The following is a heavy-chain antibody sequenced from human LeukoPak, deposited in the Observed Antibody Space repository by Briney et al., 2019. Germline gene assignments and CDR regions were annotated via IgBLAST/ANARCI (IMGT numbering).Heavy chain of an antibody. V-gene: IGHV3-30*04. CDR3: ARSFATSCYYMDV. CDR2: ISYDGSNK. J-gene: IGHJ6*03. Sequence: GGSQRLSCAASGFTFSNYAMHWVRQAPGKGLEWVAVISYDGSNKFYADSVKGRFTISRDNSKNTLHLQMNSLRAEDTAVYYCARSFATSCYYMDVWGKGTTVTVSS. CDR1: GFTFSNYA.